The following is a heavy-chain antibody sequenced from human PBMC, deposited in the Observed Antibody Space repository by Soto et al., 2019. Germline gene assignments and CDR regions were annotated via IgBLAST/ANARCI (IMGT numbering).Heavy chain of an antibody. CDR2: IIPILGIA. J-gene: IGHJ2*01. D-gene: IGHD6-19*01. CDR1: GGTFSSYT. CDR3: ARAVDSSGWYWYFDL. V-gene: IGHV1-69*02. Sequence: QVQLVQSGAEVKKPGSSVKVSCKASGGTFSSYTISWVRQAPGQGLEWMGRIIPILGIANYAQKFQGRVTITADESTSTAYMELSSLRSEDTVVYYCARAVDSSGWYWYFDLWGRGTLVTVSS.